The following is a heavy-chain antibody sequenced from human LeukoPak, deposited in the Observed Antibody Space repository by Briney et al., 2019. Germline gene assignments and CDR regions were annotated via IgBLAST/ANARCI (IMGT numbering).Heavy chain of an antibody. J-gene: IGHJ3*02. D-gene: IGHD6-13*01. V-gene: IGHV3-7*03. CDR1: GFTFSSYW. CDR3: ARQQQLTGPSEDDAFDI. CDR2: IKQDGSEK. Sequence: GGSLRLSCAASGFTFSSYWMSWVRQAPGKGLEWVANIKQDGSEKYYVDSVKGRFTFSRDNAKNSLYLQMNSLRAEDTAVYYCARQQQLTGPSEDDAFDIWGQGTMVTVSS.